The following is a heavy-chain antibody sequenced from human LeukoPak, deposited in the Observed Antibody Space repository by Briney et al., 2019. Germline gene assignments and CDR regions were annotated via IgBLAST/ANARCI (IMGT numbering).Heavy chain of an antibody. J-gene: IGHJ4*02. V-gene: IGHV4-34*01. D-gene: IGHD3-9*01. CDR3: ARGRADILTGYCISPNFDY. Sequence: SETLSLTCAVYGGSFSGYYWSWIRQPPGKGLEWIGEINHSGSTNYNPSLKSRVTISVDTSKNQFSLKLSSVTAADTAVYYCARGRADILTGYCISPNFDYWGQGTLVTVSS. CDR1: GGSFSGYY. CDR2: INHSGST.